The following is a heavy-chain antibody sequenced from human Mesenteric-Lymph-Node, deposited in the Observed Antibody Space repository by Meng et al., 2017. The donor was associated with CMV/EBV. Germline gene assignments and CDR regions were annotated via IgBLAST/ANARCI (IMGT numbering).Heavy chain of an antibody. D-gene: IGHD3-3*01. Sequence: FSRYSMNWLRQAPGKGLEWVSSISSSSSYIYYADSVKGRFTISRDNAKNSLYLQMNSLRAEDTAVYYCARESPLITIFGVVTPQFFDYWGQGTLVTVSS. J-gene: IGHJ4*02. CDR3: ARESPLITIFGVVTPQFFDY. V-gene: IGHV3-21*01. CDR2: ISSSSSYI. CDR1: FSRYS.